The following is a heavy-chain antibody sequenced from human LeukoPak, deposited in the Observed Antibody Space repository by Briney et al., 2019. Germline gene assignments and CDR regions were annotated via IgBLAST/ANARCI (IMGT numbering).Heavy chain of an antibody. CDR1: GGSVSSGISY. Sequence: PSETLSLTCSVSGGSVSSGISYWSWIRQPPGEGLEWIAYISDSGGSDYNPSLRGRVTISLDTSKNQFSLRLTSVTAADTAVYYCARVGVVFDHWGQGTLVTVSS. CDR2: ISDSGGS. V-gene: IGHV4-61*01. CDR3: ARVGVVFDH. D-gene: IGHD3-16*01. J-gene: IGHJ4*02.